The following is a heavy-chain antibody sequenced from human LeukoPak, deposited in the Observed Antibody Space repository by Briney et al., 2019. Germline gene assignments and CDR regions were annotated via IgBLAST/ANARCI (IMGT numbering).Heavy chain of an antibody. J-gene: IGHJ4*02. CDR2: FDPEDGET. D-gene: IGHD3-10*01. CDR1: GYTLTELS. Sequence: ASVKVSCKVSGYTLTELSMHWVRRAPGKGLEWMGGFDPEDGETIYAQKFQGRVTMTEDTSTDTAYMELSSLRSEDTAVYYCATGDYYGSGSYYIGYWGQGTLVTVSS. V-gene: IGHV1-24*01. CDR3: ATGDYYGSGSYYIGY.